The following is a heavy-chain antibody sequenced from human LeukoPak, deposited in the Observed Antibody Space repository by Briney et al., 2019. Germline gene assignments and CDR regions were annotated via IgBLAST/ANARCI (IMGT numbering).Heavy chain of an antibody. CDR3: ARIGAYYYHYMDV. CDR2: IYPGDSDT. CDR1: GYRFTTYW. J-gene: IGHJ6*03. V-gene: IGHV5-51*01. Sequence: GESLKISCKGSGYRFTTYWIGWVRQMPGKGPEWMGIIYPGDSDTRYSPSFQGQVTISADKSISTAYLQWNNLRASDTAMYYCARIGAYYYHYMDVWGKGTTVTVSS.